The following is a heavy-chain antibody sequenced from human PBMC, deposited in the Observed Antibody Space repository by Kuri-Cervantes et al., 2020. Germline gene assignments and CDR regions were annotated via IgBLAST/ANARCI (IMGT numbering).Heavy chain of an antibody. CDR3: ARAKGQNGLDV. Sequence: SETLSLTCTVSGGSISSSSYYWSWIRQPAGKGLEWIGRIYTSGTTNYNPSLKSRVTMSVETSKNQFSLKLSSVTAADTAVYYCARAKGQNGLDVWGQGTTVTVSS. V-gene: IGHV4-61*02. CDR1: GGSISSSSYY. CDR2: IYTSGTT. J-gene: IGHJ6*02.